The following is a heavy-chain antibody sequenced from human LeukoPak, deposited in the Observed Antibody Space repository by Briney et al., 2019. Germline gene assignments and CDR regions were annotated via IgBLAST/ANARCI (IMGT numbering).Heavy chain of an antibody. V-gene: IGHV3-21*01. Sequence: GGSLRLSCAASGFSFSSYGMNWVRQAPGKGLEWVSSISGTSSYIYYADAVKGRFTISRDNAKNSLYLQMNSLRAEDTAVYYCAKAKSDSRGGFDYWGQGTLVTVSS. D-gene: IGHD6-13*01. CDR1: GFSFSSYG. CDR2: ISGTSSYI. CDR3: AKAKSDSRGGFDY. J-gene: IGHJ4*02.